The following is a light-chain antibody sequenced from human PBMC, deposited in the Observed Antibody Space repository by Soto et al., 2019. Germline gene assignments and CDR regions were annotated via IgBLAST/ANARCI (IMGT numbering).Light chain of an antibody. Sequence: EIVMTQSPATLSVSTGGRATLSCRASQSVSSNFLAWYQQKPGQAPRLLIHGASNRATGIPDRFSGSGSGTDFTLTISRLEPEDFAVYFCQQYGSSRTFGQGTKVDI. CDR2: GAS. J-gene: IGKJ1*01. CDR1: QSVSSNF. CDR3: QQYGSSRT. V-gene: IGKV3-20*01.